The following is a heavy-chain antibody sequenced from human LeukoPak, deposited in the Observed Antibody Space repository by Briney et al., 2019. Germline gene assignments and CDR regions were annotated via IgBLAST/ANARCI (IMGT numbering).Heavy chain of an antibody. CDR3: GRGIYDFWSCYYSPPLGY. CDR2: INHSVST. D-gene: IGHD3-3*01. CDR1: GGSFSGYY. Sequence: SDTLSLTCAVYGGSFSGYYWSWIRQPPGKGLEWIGEINHSVSTNYNPPLKSRVTITVDTTKNRFSLKLRSVTTSDTPAYYCGRGIYDFWSCYYSPPLGYWGQGTLVTVSS. V-gene: IGHV4-34*01. J-gene: IGHJ4*02.